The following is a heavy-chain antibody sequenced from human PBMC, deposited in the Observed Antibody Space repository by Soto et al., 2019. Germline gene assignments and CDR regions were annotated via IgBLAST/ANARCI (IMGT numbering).Heavy chain of an antibody. V-gene: IGHV4-4*07. D-gene: IGHD3-22*01. J-gene: IGHJ4*02. CDR2: IYTSGST. CDR3: ARDPFGDSSGYWSN. CDR1: GGSISSYY. Sequence: SETLSLTCTVSGGSISSYYWSWIRQPAGTGLEWIGRIYTSGSTNYNPSLKSRVTMSVDTSKNQFSLKLSSVTAADTAVYYCARDPFGDSSGYWSNWGQGTLVTVSS.